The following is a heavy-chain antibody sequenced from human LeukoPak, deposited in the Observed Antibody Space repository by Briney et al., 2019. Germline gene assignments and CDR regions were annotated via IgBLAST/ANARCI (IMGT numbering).Heavy chain of an antibody. CDR3: ARDRYDFWSGYSDAFDI. J-gene: IGHJ3*02. Sequence: GGSLRLSCAASGFTLSSYWMHWVRQAPGKGLVWVSRINSDGSSTSYADSVEGRFTISRDNAKNTLYLQMNSLRAEDTAVYYCARDRYDFWSGYSDAFDIWGQGTMVTVSS. V-gene: IGHV3-74*01. CDR2: INSDGSST. D-gene: IGHD3-3*01. CDR1: GFTLSSYW.